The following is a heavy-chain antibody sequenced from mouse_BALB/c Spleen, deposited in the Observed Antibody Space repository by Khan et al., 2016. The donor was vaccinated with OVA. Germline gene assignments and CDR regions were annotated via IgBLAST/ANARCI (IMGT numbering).Heavy chain of an antibody. CDR3: SRLGSSYGTTVVY. V-gene: IGHV1-7*01. CDR1: GYTFANYW. Sequence: QVQLQQSGAELAKPGASVKMSCKASGYTFANYWMHWVKQRPGQGLDWIGYINPSTGYTDYNQKFKDKATLTADKSSSTAYMQLSILTSEDSAVYYCSRLGSSYGTTVVYWGQGTTLTVSS. D-gene: IGHD1-1*01. J-gene: IGHJ2*01. CDR2: INPSTGYT.